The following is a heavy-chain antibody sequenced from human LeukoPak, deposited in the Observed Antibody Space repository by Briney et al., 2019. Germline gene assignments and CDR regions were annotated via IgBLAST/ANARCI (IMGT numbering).Heavy chain of an antibody. Sequence: GGSLRLSCAASGVTFSSYGMSWGRQAPGKGLEWVSAISGSGGSTYYADSVKGRFTISRDNSKNTLYLQMNSLRAEDTAVYYCAKGSVAAHYFFNYWGQGTLVTVSS. CDR3: AKGSVAAHYFFNY. CDR2: ISGSGGST. V-gene: IGHV3-23*01. D-gene: IGHD2-15*01. CDR1: GVTFSSYG. J-gene: IGHJ4*02.